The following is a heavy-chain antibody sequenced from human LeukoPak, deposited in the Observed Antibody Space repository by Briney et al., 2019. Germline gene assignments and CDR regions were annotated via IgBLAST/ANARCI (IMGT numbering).Heavy chain of an antibody. V-gene: IGHV1-69*13. CDR1: GGTFSSYA. CDR3: ASSVVPAAYYYYYGMDV. Sequence: GASVKVSCKASGGTFSSYAISWVRQAPGQGLEWMGGIIPIFGTANYAQKFQGRVTITADESTSTAYMELSSLRSEDTAVYYCASSVVPAAYYYYYGMDVWGQGTTVTVSS. J-gene: IGHJ6*02. D-gene: IGHD2-2*01. CDR2: IIPIFGTA.